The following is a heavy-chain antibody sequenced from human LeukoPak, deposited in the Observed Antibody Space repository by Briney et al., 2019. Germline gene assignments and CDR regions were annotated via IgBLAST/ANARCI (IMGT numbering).Heavy chain of an antibody. CDR2: ISSSGGST. CDR1: GFSFSNYA. Sequence: GGSLRLSCAASGFSFSNYAMSWVRQAPGKGLEWVSAISSSGGSTYYTDTVKGRFTISRDNSKNTLYLQMNSLRAEDTAVYYCAKVGYSYGSYYYMDVWGKGTTVTVSS. J-gene: IGHJ6*03. CDR3: AKVGYSYGSYYYMDV. D-gene: IGHD5-18*01. V-gene: IGHV3-23*01.